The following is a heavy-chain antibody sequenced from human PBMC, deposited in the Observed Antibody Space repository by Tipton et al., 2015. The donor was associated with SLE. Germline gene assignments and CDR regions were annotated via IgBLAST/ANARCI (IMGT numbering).Heavy chain of an antibody. CDR1: GGSISSHY. V-gene: IGHV4-59*11. CDR2: IYYSGST. D-gene: IGHD5-12*01. CDR3: ARRPFLSGYNYYYGMDV. J-gene: IGHJ6*02. Sequence: TLSLTCTVSGGSISSHYWSWFRQPPGKGLEWIGYIYYSGSTNYNPYLKSRISISVDTSKNQFSLKLSSVTAAGTAVYYCARRPFLSGYNYYYGMDVWGQGTTVTVSS.